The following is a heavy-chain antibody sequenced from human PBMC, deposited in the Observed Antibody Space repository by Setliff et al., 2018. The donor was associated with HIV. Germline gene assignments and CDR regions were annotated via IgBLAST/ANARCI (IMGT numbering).Heavy chain of an antibody. D-gene: IGHD3-10*01. Sequence: KPSETLSLTCTVSGGSISSSSYYWDWIRQPPGKGLEWIGSIYYSGSTYYNPSLKSRVTISADTSKNQFSLKLSSVTAADTAVYYCARGTNYYNSGSYFPNYYYCMDVWGKGTTVTVSS. CDR2: IYYSGST. CDR1: GGSISSSSYY. V-gene: IGHV4-39*01. J-gene: IGHJ6*03. CDR3: ARGTNYYNSGSYFPNYYYCMDV.